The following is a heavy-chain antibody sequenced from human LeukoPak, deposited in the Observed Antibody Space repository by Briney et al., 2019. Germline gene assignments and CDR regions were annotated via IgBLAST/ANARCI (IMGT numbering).Heavy chain of an antibody. D-gene: IGHD3-22*01. CDR3: AKDFDYDSSGTGFDY. Sequence: GGSLRLSCAASGFTFSSYGMHWVRQAPGKGLEWVAVISYDGSNKYYADSVKGRFTISRDNSKNTLYLQMNSLRAEDTAVYYCAKDFDYDSSGTGFDYWGQGTLVTVSS. CDR1: GFTFSSYG. CDR2: ISYDGSNK. J-gene: IGHJ4*02. V-gene: IGHV3-30*18.